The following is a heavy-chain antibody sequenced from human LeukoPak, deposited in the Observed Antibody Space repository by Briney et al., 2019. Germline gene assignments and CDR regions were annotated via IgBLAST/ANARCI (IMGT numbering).Heavy chain of an antibody. CDR2: IYYSGST. V-gene: IGHV4-39*07. Sequence: SETLSLTCTVSGGSISSSSYYWGWIRQPPGKGLEWIGSIYYSGSTYYNPSLKSRVTMSVDTSKNQFSLKLSSVTAADTAVYYCARHRSKWLQSSFDYWGQGTLVTVSS. J-gene: IGHJ4*02. CDR1: GGSISSSSYY. CDR3: ARHRSKWLQSSFDY. D-gene: IGHD5-24*01.